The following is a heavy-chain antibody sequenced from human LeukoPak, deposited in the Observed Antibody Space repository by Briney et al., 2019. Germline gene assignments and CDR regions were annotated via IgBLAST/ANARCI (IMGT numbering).Heavy chain of an antibody. CDR1: GYTLTELS. D-gene: IGHD3-22*01. CDR2: FDPEDGET. J-gene: IGHJ4*02. Sequence: ASVNVSCKVSGYTLTELSMHWVRQAPGKGLEWMGGFDPEDGETIYAQKFQGRVTMTEDTSTDTAYMELSSLRSENTAVYYCATSPLLHYYDSSGQFDYWGQGTLVTVSS. CDR3: ATSPLLHYYDSSGQFDY. V-gene: IGHV1-24*01.